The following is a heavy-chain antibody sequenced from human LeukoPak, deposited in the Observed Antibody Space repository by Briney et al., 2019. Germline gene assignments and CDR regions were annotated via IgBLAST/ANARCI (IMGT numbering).Heavy chain of an antibody. D-gene: IGHD3-22*01. CDR1: GGTFSSCA. V-gene: IGHV1-69*04. CDR2: IIPILGIA. CDR3: ARAQGTYYYDSSGQIMGTAFDY. Sequence: ASVKVSCKASGGTFSSCAISWVRQAPGQGLEWMGRIIPILGIANYAQKFQGRVTITADKSTSTAYMELSSLRSEDTAVYYCARAQGTYYYDSSGQIMGTAFDYWGQGTLVTVSS. J-gene: IGHJ4*02.